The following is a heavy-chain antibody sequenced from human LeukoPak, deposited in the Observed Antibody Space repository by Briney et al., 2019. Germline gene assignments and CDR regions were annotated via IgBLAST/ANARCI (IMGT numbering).Heavy chain of an antibody. D-gene: IGHD5-12*01. CDR1: GFTFSNYG. Sequence: PGGSLRLSCAASGFTFSNYGVTWVRQAPGKGLEWVSVISGDGGTTFYPDFVKGRFTISRDNSKNTVFLQMNSLRAEDTAVYYCAKGTRYSGYDYVDFWGQGTLVTVSS. CDR3: AKGTRYSGYDYVDF. CDR2: ISGDGGTT. J-gene: IGHJ4*02. V-gene: IGHV3-23*01.